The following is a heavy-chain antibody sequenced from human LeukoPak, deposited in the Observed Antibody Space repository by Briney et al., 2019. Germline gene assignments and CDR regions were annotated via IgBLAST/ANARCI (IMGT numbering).Heavy chain of an antibody. V-gene: IGHV3-74*01. J-gene: IGHJ4*02. CDR3: AREEMATSNFDY. D-gene: IGHD5-24*01. CDR1: GFTFSSYW. CDR2: INSDGSST. Sequence: GGSLRLSCAASGFTFSSYWMHWVRQAPGKGLVWVSRINSDGSSTSYADSVKGRFTISRDSAKNTLYLQMNSLRAEDTAVYYCAREEMATSNFDYWGQGTLVTVSS.